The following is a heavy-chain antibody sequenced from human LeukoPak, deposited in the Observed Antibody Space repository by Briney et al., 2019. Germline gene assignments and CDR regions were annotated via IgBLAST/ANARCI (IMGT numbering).Heavy chain of an antibody. CDR2: ISSSGSTI. V-gene: IGHV3-48*03. CDR3: AKITAGSNWFDP. J-gene: IGHJ5*02. CDR1: GFTFSSYE. Sequence: GGSLRLSCAASGFTFSSYEMNWVRQAPGKGLEWVSYISSSGSTIYYADSVKGRFTISRDNAKNTLYLQMNSLRAEDTAVYYCAKITAGSNWFDPWGQGTLVTVSS. D-gene: IGHD6-19*01.